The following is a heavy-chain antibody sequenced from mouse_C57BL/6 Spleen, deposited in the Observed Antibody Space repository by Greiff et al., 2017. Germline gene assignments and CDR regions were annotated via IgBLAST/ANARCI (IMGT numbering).Heavy chain of an antibody. J-gene: IGHJ2*01. V-gene: IGHV1-69*01. Sequence: QVQLQQPGAELVMPGASVKLSCKASGYTFTSYWMHWVKQRPGQGLEWIGEIDPSDSYTNYNQKFKGKSTLTVDKSSSTAYMQLSSLTSEDAAVYYCARETTVVAKGYFDYWGQGTTLTVSS. CDR3: ARETTVVAKGYFDY. D-gene: IGHD1-1*01. CDR1: GYTFTSYW. CDR2: IDPSDSYT.